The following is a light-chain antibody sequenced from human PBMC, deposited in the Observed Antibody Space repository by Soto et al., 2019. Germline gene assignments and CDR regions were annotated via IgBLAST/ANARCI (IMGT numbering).Light chain of an antibody. CDR3: QSYDSSLSGL. J-gene: IGLJ1*01. CDR2: GNS. CDR1: SSNIGAGYD. V-gene: IGLV1-40*01. Sequence: QSVLTQPPSVSGAPGQRVTISCTGSSSNIGAGYDVHWYQQLPGTAPKLLIYGNSNRPSGVPDRFSGSKSGTSASLAITGLQAEDEADYYCQSYDSSLSGLFGTGTSSPS.